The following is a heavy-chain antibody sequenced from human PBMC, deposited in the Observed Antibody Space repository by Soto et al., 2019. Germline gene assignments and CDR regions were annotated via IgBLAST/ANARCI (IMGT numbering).Heavy chain of an antibody. V-gene: IGHV4-4*02. Sequence: SETLSLTCAVSGGSISSSNWWSWVRQPPGKGLEWIGEIYHSGSTNYNPSLKSRVTISVDKSKNQFSLKLSSVTAADTAVYYCASPDYYDSSGYPPRILNYWGQGTLVTVSS. CDR3: ASPDYYDSSGYPPRILNY. CDR1: GGSISSSNW. CDR2: IYHSGST. J-gene: IGHJ4*02. D-gene: IGHD3-22*01.